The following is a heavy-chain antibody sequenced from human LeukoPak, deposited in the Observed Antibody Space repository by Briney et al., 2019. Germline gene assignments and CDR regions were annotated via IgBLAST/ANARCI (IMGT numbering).Heavy chain of an antibody. Sequence: PSETLSLTCTVSGGSISSYYWSWIRQPPGKGLEWIGYIYYSGSTNYNPSLKSRVTISVDTSKNQFSLKLSSVTAADTAVYYCARQGEAAEAFDYWGQGTLVTVSS. CDR1: GGSISSYY. CDR3: ARQGEAAEAFDY. CDR2: IYYSGST. V-gene: IGHV4-59*08. J-gene: IGHJ4*02. D-gene: IGHD6-13*01.